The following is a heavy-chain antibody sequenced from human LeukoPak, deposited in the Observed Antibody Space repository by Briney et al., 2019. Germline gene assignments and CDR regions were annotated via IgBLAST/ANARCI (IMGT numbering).Heavy chain of an antibody. J-gene: IGHJ5*02. D-gene: IGHD3-10*01. V-gene: IGHV7-4-1*02. CDR3: ARGNRPQRFYGSGSFDP. CDR1: GYIFSNYA. CDR2: INTNTGNP. Sequence: ASVKVSCKASGYIFSNYAVNWVRQAPGQGLEWMGWINTNTGNPTYAQGFTGRFVLSMDTSVNTAFLEITSLKSEDTAVYYCARGNRPQRFYGSGSFDPWGQGTLVSVSS.